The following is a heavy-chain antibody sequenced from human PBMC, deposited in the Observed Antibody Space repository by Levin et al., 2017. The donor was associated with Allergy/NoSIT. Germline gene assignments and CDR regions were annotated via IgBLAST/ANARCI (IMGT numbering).Heavy chain of an antibody. J-gene: IGHJ3*02. D-gene: IGHD2-15*01. CDR2: ISYDGSNK. CDR1: GFTFSSYG. V-gene: IGHV3-30*18. CDR3: AKLPVVVVAATPGLSAFDI. Sequence: SCAASGFTFSSYGMHWVRQAPGKGLEWVAVISYDGSNKYYADSVKGRFTISRDNSKNTLYLQMNSLRAEDTAVYYCAKLPVVVVAATPGLSAFDIWGQGTMVTVSS.